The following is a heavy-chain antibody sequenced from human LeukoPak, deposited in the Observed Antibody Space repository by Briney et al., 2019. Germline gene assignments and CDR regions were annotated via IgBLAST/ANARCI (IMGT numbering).Heavy chain of an antibody. V-gene: IGHV3-30*18. CDR3: AKLLYYDSSGRHDY. Sequence: TGGSLRLSCAASGFTFSSYGMHWVRQAPGKGLEWVAVISYDGSNKYYADSVKGRFTISRDNSKNTLYLQMNSLRAEDTAVYYCAKLLYYDSSGRHDYWGQGTLVTVSS. CDR1: GFTFSSYG. D-gene: IGHD3-22*01. CDR2: ISYDGSNK. J-gene: IGHJ4*02.